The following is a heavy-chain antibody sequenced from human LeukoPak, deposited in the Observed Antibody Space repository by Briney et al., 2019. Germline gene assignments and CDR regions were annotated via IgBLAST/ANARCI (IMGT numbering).Heavy chain of an antibody. CDR1: GGSISSGIYY. J-gene: IGHJ5*02. CDR2: IYYSGAT. Sequence: SETLSLTCTVSGGSISSGIYYWGWIRQTPGKGLEWIGTIYYSGATYYNPSLKSRGTISVDTPKNQFSLKVSSVIAADTALYYCARHIWQSTARPWFDPWGQGTVVIVS. V-gene: IGHV4-39*01. CDR3: ARHIWQSTARPWFDP. D-gene: IGHD2-21*01.